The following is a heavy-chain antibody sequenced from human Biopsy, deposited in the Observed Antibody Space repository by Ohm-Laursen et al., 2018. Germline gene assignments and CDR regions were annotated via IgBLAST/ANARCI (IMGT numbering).Heavy chain of an antibody. D-gene: IGHD2-15*01. J-gene: IGHJ4*02. CDR3: ASAHQYCSATTCNGGSDF. CDR1: GFTFSTYW. CDR2: INQDGSEK. Sequence: SLRLPCAASGFTFSTYWMTWVRQAPGKGLEWVANINQDGSEKYYVDSVKGRFTISRDNAKDSLDLQMSSLRVEDTALYYCASAHQYCSATTCNGGSDFWGQGTLVTVSS. V-gene: IGHV3-7*01.